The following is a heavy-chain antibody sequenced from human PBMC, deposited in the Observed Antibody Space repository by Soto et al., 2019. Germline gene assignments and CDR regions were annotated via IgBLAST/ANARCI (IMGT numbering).Heavy chain of an antibody. V-gene: IGHV4-30-4*01. Sequence: QVQLQESGPGLVKTSETLSLTCTVSGGSISSTTYYWSWIRQPPGKGLEWVGYIYYTGVTFYNPSLQSQLSISSDQSKHQFSLRLTSGTAADTAVYYCARAVQGSDWYFDRWGQGTLVTLSS. CDR2: IYYTGVT. J-gene: IGHJ1*01. CDR1: GGSISSTTYY. CDR3: ARAVQGSDWYFDR. D-gene: IGHD3-9*01.